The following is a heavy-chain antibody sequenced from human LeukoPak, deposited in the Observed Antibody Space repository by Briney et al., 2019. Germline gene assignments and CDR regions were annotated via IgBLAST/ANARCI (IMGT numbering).Heavy chain of an antibody. J-gene: IGHJ4*02. CDR3: AKDATPFNSIWDYFDS. CDR1: GFTFSNYA. CDR2: IGGGDDI. Sequence: PGGSLRLSCAASGFTFSNYAMNWVRQAPGKGLEWVAGIGGGDDIYYADSVRGRFTGSRDDSKNTLYLQMSSLRIEDTAIYYCAKDATPFNSIWDYFDSWGQGTLVTVS. V-gene: IGHV3-23*01. D-gene: IGHD4-23*01.